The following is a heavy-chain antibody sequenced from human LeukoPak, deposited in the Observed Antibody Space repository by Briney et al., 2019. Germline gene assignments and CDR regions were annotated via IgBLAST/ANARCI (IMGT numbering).Heavy chain of an antibody. CDR3: ATGVSGSKPPDY. J-gene: IGHJ4*02. CDR2: FDPEDGET. Sequence: ASVKVSCKVSGYTLTELSMHWVRQAPGKGLEWMGGFDPEDGETIYAQKFQGRVTMTEDTSTDTAYMELSSLRSEDTAVYYCATGVSGSKPPDYWGQGTLVTVSS. D-gene: IGHD1-26*01. CDR1: GYTLTELS. V-gene: IGHV1-24*01.